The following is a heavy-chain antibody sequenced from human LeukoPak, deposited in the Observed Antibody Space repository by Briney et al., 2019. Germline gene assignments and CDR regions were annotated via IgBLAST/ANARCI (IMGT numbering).Heavy chain of an antibody. CDR1: GYTFTGYY. J-gene: IGHJ4*02. D-gene: IGHD1-7*01. Sequence: ASVRVSCKASGYTFTGYYVHWVRQAPGQVLEWIGRINPNNGGSDYAQKFQGRVTMTRDTSITTAYMDLSRLTSDDTAVYYCARGPSGTGATVYWGQGTLVTVSS. CDR2: INPNNGGS. V-gene: IGHV1-2*06. CDR3: ARGPSGTGATVY.